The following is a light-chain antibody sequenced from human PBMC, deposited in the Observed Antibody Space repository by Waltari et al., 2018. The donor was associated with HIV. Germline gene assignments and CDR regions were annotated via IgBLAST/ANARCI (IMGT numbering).Light chain of an antibody. V-gene: IGLV3-21*04. J-gene: IGLJ2*01. CDR1: NIGTKR. CDR2: YNA. Sequence: SYVLTPPPSVSVAPGKTAKITCVGTNIGTKRVNWYQQKPDQAPVLVIYYNADRPSGIPERFSGSNSGNTATLTINRVEAGDEADYYCHVWDTISDHVVFGGGSKLTVL. CDR3: HVWDTISDHVV.